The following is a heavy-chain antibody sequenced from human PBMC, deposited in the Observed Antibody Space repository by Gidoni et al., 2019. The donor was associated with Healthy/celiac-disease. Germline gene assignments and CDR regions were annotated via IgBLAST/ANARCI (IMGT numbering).Heavy chain of an antibody. J-gene: IGHJ4*02. V-gene: IGHV2-26*01. CDR1: GFSLSNARLG. CDR2: IFSNDEK. CDR3: ARRLEMATITGPFDY. Sequence: QVTLKESGPVLVQPTETLTLTCTVSGFSLSNARLGVSWLRQPPGKALEWLAHIFSNDEKSYSTSLKSRLTISKDTSKSQVVLTMTNMDPVDTATYYCARRLEMATITGPFDYWGQGTLVTVSS. D-gene: IGHD5-12*01.